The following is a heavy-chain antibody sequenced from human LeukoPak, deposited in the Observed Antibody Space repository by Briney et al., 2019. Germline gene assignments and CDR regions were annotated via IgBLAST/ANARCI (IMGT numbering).Heavy chain of an antibody. CDR2: INPSGGST. Sequence: ASVKVSCKASGYTFTSYYMHWVRQAPGQGLEWMGIINPSGGSTSYAQKFQGRVTMTRDTSTSTVYMELSSLRSEDTAVYYCARDKAYCSGGSCYAQNWFDPWGQGTLVTVSS. D-gene: IGHD2-15*01. CDR1: GYTFTSYY. V-gene: IGHV1-46*01. CDR3: ARDKAYCSGGSCYAQNWFDP. J-gene: IGHJ5*02.